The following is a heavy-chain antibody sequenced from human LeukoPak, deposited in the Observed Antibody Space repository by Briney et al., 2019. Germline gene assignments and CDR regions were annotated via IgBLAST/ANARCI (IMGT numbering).Heavy chain of an antibody. J-gene: IGHJ6*02. CDR2: IYYSGST. CDR3: AREAYYGLDV. V-gene: IGHV4-59*01. Sequence: SETLSLTCTVSGGSISGNYWSWIRQPPGKGLEWIGYIYYSGSTTYKPSLKSRVTMSVDMSKNQFSLKLNSVTAADTAVYYCAREAYYGLDVWGLGTTVTVSS. CDR1: GGSISGNY.